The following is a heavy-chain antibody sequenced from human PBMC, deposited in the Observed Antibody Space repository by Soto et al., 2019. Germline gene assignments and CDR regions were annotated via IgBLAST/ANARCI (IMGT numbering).Heavy chain of an antibody. Sequence: HLQLQESGSGLAKPSQTLSLTCAVSGGSISSGGYSWSWIRQPPGKGLEWIGYIYHSGSTYYNPSLKSRVTISVDRSKNQFSLKLSSVTAADTAVYYCARVPDVWGQGTTVTVSS. CDR1: GGSISSGGYS. J-gene: IGHJ6*02. V-gene: IGHV4-30-2*01. CDR3: ARVPDV. CDR2: IYHSGST.